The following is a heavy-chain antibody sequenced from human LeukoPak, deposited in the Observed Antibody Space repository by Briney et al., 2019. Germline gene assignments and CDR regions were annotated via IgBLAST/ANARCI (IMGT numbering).Heavy chain of an antibody. V-gene: IGHV4-39*01. D-gene: IGHD5-12*01. CDR3: ARRRIVATIDY. J-gene: IGHJ4*02. Sequence: SETLSLTCVVSGGSISSSNYYWAWIRQPPGKVLEWIGSIYYSGSTYYNTSLKSRVTISVDTSKNQFSLKLSSVTAADTAVYYCARRRIVATIDYWGQGTLVTVSS. CDR1: GGSISSSNYY. CDR2: IYYSGST.